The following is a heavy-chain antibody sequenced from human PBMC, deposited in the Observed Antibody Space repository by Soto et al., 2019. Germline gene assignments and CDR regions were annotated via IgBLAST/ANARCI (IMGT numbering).Heavy chain of an antibody. CDR3: ARDARGGAPY. V-gene: IGHV4-31*03. J-gene: IGHJ4*02. Sequence: QVQLQESGPGLVKPSQTLSLTCTVSGGPIINGDSYLNWIRQHPEKGLEWMGYINYRGTTNYNPALTSRILISIDTYKRQFSLGLTSVTAAGTAVDYCARDARGGAPYWGQGTLVTVSS. CDR2: INYRGTT. CDR1: GGPIINGDSY.